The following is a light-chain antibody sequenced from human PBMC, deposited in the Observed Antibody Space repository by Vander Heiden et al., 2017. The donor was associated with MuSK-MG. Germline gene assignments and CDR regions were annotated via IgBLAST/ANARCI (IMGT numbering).Light chain of an antibody. V-gene: IGKV4-1*01. Sequence: DIVMTPSPDSLAVSLGERATINCKSSQSVLYSSNNKNYLAWYQQKPGQPPKLLIYWASTRESGVPDRFSGSGSGTDFTLTISSLQAEDVAVYYCQQYYSTLFTFGGGTKVEIK. J-gene: IGKJ4*01. CDR3: QQYYSTLFT. CDR2: WAS. CDR1: QSVLYSSNNKNY.